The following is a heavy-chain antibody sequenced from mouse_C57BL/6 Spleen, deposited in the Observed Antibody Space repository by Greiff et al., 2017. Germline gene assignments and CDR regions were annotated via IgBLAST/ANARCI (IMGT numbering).Heavy chain of an antibody. CDR2: INPSTGGT. D-gene: IGHD2-2*01. J-gene: IGHJ3*01. CDR1: GYSFTGYY. V-gene: IGHV1-42*01. Sequence: VQLKESGPELVKPGASVKISCKASGYSFTGYYMNWVKQSPEKSLEWIGEINPSTGGTTYNQKFKAKATLTVDKSSSTAYMQLKSLTSEDSAVYYCARGAMVTTGDWFAYWGQGTLVTVSA. CDR3: ARGAMVTTGDWFAY.